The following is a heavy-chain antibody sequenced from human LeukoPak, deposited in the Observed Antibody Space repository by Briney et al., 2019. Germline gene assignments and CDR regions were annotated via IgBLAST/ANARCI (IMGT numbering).Heavy chain of an antibody. D-gene: IGHD3-3*01. CDR1: GGSISSYY. CDR3: ARVGDFWSGYMDV. J-gene: IGHJ6*04. V-gene: IGHV4-59*01. Sequence: SETLSLTCTVSGGSISSYYWSWIRQPPGKGLEWIGYIYYSGSTNYNPSLKSRVTISVDTSKNQFSLKLSSVTAADTAVYYCARVGDFWSGYMDVWGKGTTVTVSS. CDR2: IYYSGST.